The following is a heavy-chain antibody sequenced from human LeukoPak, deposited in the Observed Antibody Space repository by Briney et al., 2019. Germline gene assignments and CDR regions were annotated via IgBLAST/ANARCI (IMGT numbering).Heavy chain of an antibody. CDR2: TNHSGIT. Sequence: SETLSLTCAVYGGSFSAYYWNWIRQPPGKGLEWIGETNHSGITNYNPSLKSRVTISVDTSKKQFSLKLSSVTAADTAVYLCARRYYYYNYYMDVWGKGTTVTISS. J-gene: IGHJ6*03. CDR3: ARRYYYYNYYMDV. V-gene: IGHV4-34*01. CDR1: GGSFSAYY.